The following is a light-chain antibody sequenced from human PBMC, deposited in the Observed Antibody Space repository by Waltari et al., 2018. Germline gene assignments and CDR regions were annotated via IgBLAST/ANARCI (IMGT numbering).Light chain of an antibody. CDR2: DVS. J-gene: IGKJ4*01. V-gene: IGKV1-NL1*01. Sequence: MIQSPSSLSASVGDSVTITCRASEYISKSLAWYQQIPGRAPDLLVYDVSKLKSGVPSRFSGSGSGTDYSLTISSLQPEDFATYYCQQYYSSPLTFGGGTRVEV. CDR3: QQYYSSPLT. CDR1: EYISKS.